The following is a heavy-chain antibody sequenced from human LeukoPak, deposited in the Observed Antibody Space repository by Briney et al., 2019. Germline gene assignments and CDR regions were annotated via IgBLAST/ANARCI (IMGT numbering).Heavy chain of an antibody. J-gene: IGHJ6*03. CDR2: ISGSDGYT. Sequence: GGSLRLSCAASGFTFSSYAMSWVRQAPGKGLEWVSGISGSDGYTYYADSVKGRFTISRDNAKNSLYLQMNSLRAEDTAVYYCARAWSSGWYSYYYYYYMDVWGKGTTVTISS. D-gene: IGHD6-19*01. CDR1: GFTFSSYA. CDR3: ARAWSSGWYSYYYYYYMDV. V-gene: IGHV3-23*01.